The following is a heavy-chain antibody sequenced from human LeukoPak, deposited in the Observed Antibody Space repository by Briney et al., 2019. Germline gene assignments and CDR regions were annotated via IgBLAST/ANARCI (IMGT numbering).Heavy chain of an antibody. CDR2: IIPILGIA. CDR3: ARHGERWLQLRPLYYYGMDV. D-gene: IGHD5-12*01. J-gene: IGHJ6*02. V-gene: IGHV1-69*04. Sequence: SVKVSCKASGGTFSSYAISWVRQAPGQGLEWMGRIIPILGIANYAQKFQGRVTITADKSTSTAYMELSSLSSVTAADTAVYYCARHGERWLQLRPLYYYGMDVWGQGTTVTVSS. CDR1: GGTFSSYA.